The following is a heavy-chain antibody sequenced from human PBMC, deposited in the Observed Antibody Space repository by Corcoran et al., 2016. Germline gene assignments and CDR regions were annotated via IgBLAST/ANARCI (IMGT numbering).Heavy chain of an antibody. Sequence: QVQLQQWGAGLLKPSETLSLTCAVYGGSFSGYYWSWIRQPPGKGLEWIGEINHSGSTNYNPSLKSRVTITVDTSKNQFSLKLSTVTAAETAVYDCARGPQRMTRIVVPRRGAFDIWGQGTMVTVSS. CDR3: ARGPQRMTRIVVPRRGAFDI. CDR1: GGSFSGYY. CDR2: INHSGST. D-gene: IGHD3-22*01. V-gene: IGHV4-34*01. J-gene: IGHJ3*02.